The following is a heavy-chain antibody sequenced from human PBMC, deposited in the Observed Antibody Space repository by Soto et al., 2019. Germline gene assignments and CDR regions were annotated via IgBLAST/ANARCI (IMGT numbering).Heavy chain of an antibody. CDR3: ARGSVPRAVIYYYYYGMDV. V-gene: IGHV3-48*02. J-gene: IGHJ6*02. Sequence: EVQLVESGGGLVQPGGSLRLSCAASGFTFSSYSMNWVRQAPGKGLEWVSYISSSSSTIYYADSVKGRFTISRDNAKNSLYLQMNSLRDEDTAVYYCARGSVPRAVIYYYYYGMDVWGQGTTVTVSS. CDR1: GFTFSSYS. CDR2: ISSSSSTI. D-gene: IGHD2-2*01.